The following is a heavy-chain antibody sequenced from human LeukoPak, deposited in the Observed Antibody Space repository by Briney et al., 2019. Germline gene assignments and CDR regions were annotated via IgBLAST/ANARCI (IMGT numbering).Heavy chain of an antibody. V-gene: IGHV3-23*01. CDR1: GFTFSSYS. J-gene: IGHJ4*02. D-gene: IGHD3-10*01. Sequence: PGGSLRLSCAASGFTFSSYSMTWVRQAPGKGLEWVSVISGSGGATYYADAVKDEFTISRDNSKNTLYLQMNSLRAEDTAVYYCARAAMVRGVDYFDSWGQGTMVTVSS. CDR2: ISGSGGAT. CDR3: ARAAMVRGVDYFDS.